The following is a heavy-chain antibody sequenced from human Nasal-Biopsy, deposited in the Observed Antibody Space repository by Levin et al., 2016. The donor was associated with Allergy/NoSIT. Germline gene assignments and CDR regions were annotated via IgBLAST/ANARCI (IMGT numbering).Heavy chain of an antibody. Sequence: LSLTCAASGFTFSRYDMHWVRQAPGKGLEWVAVILYDGRNKYYADSMKGRFTISRDNSKNTLYLQMNSLTAEDTAVYYCAKDGPSYGSGSSGLNYWGQGTLVTVSS. CDR2: ILYDGRNK. D-gene: IGHD3-10*01. J-gene: IGHJ4*02. CDR3: AKDGPSYGSGSSGLNY. CDR1: GFTFSRYD. V-gene: IGHV3-30*18.